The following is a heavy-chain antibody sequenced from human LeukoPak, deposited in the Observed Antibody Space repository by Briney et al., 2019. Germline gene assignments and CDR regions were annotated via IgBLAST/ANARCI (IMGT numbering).Heavy chain of an antibody. D-gene: IGHD2-21*02. V-gene: IGHV1-46*01. CDR3: ARGSPAYCGGDCYPMDFDY. CDR2: IDPSGGST. Sequence: ASVKVSCKASGYTFTSYYMHWVRQAPGQGLEWMGIIDPSGGSTSYAQKFQGRVTMTRDMSTSTVYMELSSLRSEDTAVYYCARGSPAYCGGDCYPMDFDYWGQGTLVTVSS. CDR1: GYTFTSYY. J-gene: IGHJ4*02.